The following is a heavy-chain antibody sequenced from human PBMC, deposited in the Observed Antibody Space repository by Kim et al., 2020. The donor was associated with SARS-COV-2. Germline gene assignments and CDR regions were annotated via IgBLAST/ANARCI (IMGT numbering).Heavy chain of an antibody. CDR1: GFTFSTFA. V-gene: IGHV3-30-3*01. CDR2: ISYDGSNK. J-gene: IGHJ4*02. D-gene: IGHD7-27*01. CDR3: AKEWGLDRKFDY. Sequence: GGSLRLSCAASGFTFSTFAMHWVRQAPGKGLEWVALISYDGSNKYYADSVKGRFTISRDNSKNTLSLQMNSLRAEDTAVYYCAKEWGLDRKFDYCGRG.